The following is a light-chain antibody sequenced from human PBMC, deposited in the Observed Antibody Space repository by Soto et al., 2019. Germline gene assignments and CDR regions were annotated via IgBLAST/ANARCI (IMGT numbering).Light chain of an antibody. CDR2: DTS. J-gene: IGKJ5*01. CDR1: QTLSNSF. CDR3: QQDGTPELI. Sequence: NVVPFSRAPRYLAPGEKATLSSRASQTLSNSFIAWSRQKPGQARRLLIYDTSSRATGVPDRYTASGSGTDFTLTISRLEPEDFAVFFCQQDGTPELIFGQGTRLEIK. V-gene: IGKV3D-20*02.